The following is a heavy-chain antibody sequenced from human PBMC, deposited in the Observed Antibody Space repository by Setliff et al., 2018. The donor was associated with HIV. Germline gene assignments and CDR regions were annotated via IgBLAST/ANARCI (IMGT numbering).Heavy chain of an antibody. CDR3: ARYSPRGYTLTGPY. CDR2: IYYSGST. D-gene: IGHD5-12*01. V-gene: IGHV4-61*01. Sequence: SETLSLTCTVSGGSVGSGSYYWSWIRQSPGKGLEWIGYIYYSGSTKHNPSLKGRVTISLDTSKNHFSLKLTSVTAADTAVYYCARYSPRGYTLTGPYWGQGTLVTVSS. J-gene: IGHJ4*02. CDR1: GGSVGSGSYY.